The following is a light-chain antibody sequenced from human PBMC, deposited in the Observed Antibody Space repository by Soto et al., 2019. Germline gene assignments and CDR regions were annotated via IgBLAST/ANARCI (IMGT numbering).Light chain of an antibody. J-gene: IGKJ1*01. V-gene: IGKV1-9*01. CDR2: AAS. Sequence: DIQLTQSPSFLSASLGDRVTMTCLARHGLSGDLALYQQKPGKAPKLLIYAASILQSGVPSRFSGSGSATVYTLTTSSLQPEDFATYYCKQLNNYPRTFGQGTKVELK. CDR1: HGLSGD. CDR3: KQLNNYPRT.